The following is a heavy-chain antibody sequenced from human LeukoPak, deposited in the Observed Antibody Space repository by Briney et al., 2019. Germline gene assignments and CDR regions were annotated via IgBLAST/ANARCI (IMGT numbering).Heavy chain of an antibody. CDR3: ARRHRDGYTDH. J-gene: IGHJ4*02. D-gene: IGHD5-24*01. V-gene: IGHV4-39*01. CDR2: IYYDGST. Sequence: PSETLSLTCAVSGGSFSISNYYWTWIRQPPGKGLEWIGSIYYDGSTYYYPSLKSRVTISVDTSKNQFSLKLSSVTAADTAVYFCARRHRDGYTDHWGQGILVTVSS. CDR1: GGSFSISNYY.